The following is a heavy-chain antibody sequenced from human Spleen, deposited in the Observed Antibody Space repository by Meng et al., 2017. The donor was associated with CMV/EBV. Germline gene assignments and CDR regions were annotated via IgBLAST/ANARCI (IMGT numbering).Heavy chain of an antibody. J-gene: IGHJ5*02. CDR3: ARDPGYGDYLDP. CDR2: INHSGST. Sequence: HVQIQQWGAGLLKPSETLSLPCSVYGGSFSGYYWSWIRQPPGKGLEWIGEINHSGSTNYNPSLKSRVTISVDTSKNQFSLKLSSVTAADTAVYYCARDPGYGDYLDPWGQGTLVTVSS. D-gene: IGHD4-17*01. CDR1: GGSFSGYY. V-gene: IGHV4-34*01.